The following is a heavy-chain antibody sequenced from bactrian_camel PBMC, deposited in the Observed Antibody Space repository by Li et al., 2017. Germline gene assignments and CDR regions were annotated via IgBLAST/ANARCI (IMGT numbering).Heavy chain of an antibody. V-gene: IGHV3-3*01. Sequence: HVQLVESGGGSVQSGGSLRLSCAGSRYTRTNYCMGWFRQAPGNEREGVATIYGDAGITYYADSVKGRFTISQVTANNTLYLQMNTLKPEDTAMYYCAAEVTRRRLSGRCGDWLNVHATRGDSGDWGQGTQVTVS. CDR3: AAEVTRRRLSGRCGDWLNVHATRGDSGD. CDR2: IYGDAGIT. CDR1: RYTRTNYC. D-gene: IGHD4*01. J-gene: IGHJ6*01.